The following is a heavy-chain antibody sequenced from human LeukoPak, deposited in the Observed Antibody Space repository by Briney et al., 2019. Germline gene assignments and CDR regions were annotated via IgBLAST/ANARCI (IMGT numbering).Heavy chain of an antibody. D-gene: IGHD3-16*02. Sequence: LETLSLTCIVSGGPIGTYYWSWIRQSPGKGLEWIGSIYVTGSTRYNPYLQSRVTISVDTSRNQFFLKMSSVTAADTAVYYCARHIGGGIEDMDVWGTGTKVTVSS. CDR2: IYVTGST. CDR3: ARHIGGGIEDMDV. CDR1: GGPIGTYY. V-gene: IGHV4-59*08. J-gene: IGHJ6*03.